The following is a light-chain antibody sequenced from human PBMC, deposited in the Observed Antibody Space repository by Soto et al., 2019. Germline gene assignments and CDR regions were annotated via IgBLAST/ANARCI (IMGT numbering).Light chain of an antibody. CDR1: SRDVTDSDS. Sequence: QSALTQPASVSGSPGQSVTISCAGASRDVTDSDSVSWYQHRPGEAPKLIILDFTYRPSGVSDRFSGSLSANTASLTISGLQVEDEGNYYCVSYTNPGTYVFGPGTQLTVL. J-gene: IGLJ1*01. CDR3: VSYTNPGTYV. V-gene: IGLV2-14*03. CDR2: DFT.